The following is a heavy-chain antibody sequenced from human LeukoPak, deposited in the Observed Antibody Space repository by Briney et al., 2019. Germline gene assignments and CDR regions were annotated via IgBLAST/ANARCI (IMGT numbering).Heavy chain of an antibody. CDR3: ARDYASNALDI. Sequence: GGSLRLSCAASGFTFSSSWMTWVRQAPGKGLEGVANMNEDGSTKSYVDSVKGRFTISRDNAQNSLFLQINSLRAEDTAVYYCARDYASNALDIWGQGTMVTVSS. J-gene: IGHJ3*02. D-gene: IGHD2-2*01. CDR2: MNEDGSTK. CDR1: GFTFSSSW. V-gene: IGHV3-7*01.